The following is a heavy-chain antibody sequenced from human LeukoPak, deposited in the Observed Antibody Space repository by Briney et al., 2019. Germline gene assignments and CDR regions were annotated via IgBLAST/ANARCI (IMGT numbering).Heavy chain of an antibody. CDR1: GYTFTSYY. D-gene: IGHD2-21*02. Sequence: ASVKVSCKASGYTFTSYYMHWVRQAPGQGLEWMGTINPSGGSTSYAQKFQGRVTMTRDTSTSTVYMELSSLRSEDTAVYYCARDRGSKRVAYCGGDCYIGYFDLWGRGTLVTVSS. CDR2: INPSGGST. V-gene: IGHV1-46*01. CDR3: ARDRGSKRVAYCGGDCYIGYFDL. J-gene: IGHJ2*01.